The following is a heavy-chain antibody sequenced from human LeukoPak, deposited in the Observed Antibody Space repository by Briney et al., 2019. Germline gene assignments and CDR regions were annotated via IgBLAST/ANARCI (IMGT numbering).Heavy chain of an antibody. CDR2: IYAGDSDT. Sequence: GESLKISCKASGYNFANHWIAWVRQMPGKGLEWMGVIYAGDSDTRYSPSFQGQVTLSADKSISTAYLQWSRLEASDTAMYYCARCGPDDIAVAPGAPDYWGQGTLVTVSS. J-gene: IGHJ4*02. CDR3: ARCGPDDIAVAPGAPDY. CDR1: GYNFANHW. V-gene: IGHV5-51*01. D-gene: IGHD2-2*01.